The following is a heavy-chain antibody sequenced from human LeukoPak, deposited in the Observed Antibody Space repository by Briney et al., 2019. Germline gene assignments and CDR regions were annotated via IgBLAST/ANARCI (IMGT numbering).Heavy chain of an antibody. CDR3: AKEDCGVDCSTFDY. CDR2: IYSGGST. CDR1: GFTVSSNY. Sequence: QSGGSLRLSCAASGFTVSSNYMSWVRQAPGKGLEWVSVIYSGGSTYYADSVKGGFTISRDNSKSTLYLQMNSLRAEDTAVYYCAKEDCGVDCSTFDYWGQGTLVTVSS. D-gene: IGHD2-21*02. V-gene: IGHV3-53*01. J-gene: IGHJ4*02.